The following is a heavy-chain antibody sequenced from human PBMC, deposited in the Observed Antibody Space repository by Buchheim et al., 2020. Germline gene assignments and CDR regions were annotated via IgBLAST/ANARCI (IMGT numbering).Heavy chain of an antibody. CDR3: ARGGYCSGGSCYGVSKSWYYYYGMDV. Sequence: QVQLVQSGAEVKKPGASVKVSCKASGYTFTSYYMHWVRQAPGQGLEWMGIINPSGGSTSYAQKFQGRVTMTRDTSTSTVYMELSSLRSEDTAVYYCARGGYCSGGSCYGVSKSWYYYYGMDVWGQGTT. CDR2: INPSGGST. V-gene: IGHV1-46*01. CDR1: GYTFTSYY. D-gene: IGHD2-15*01. J-gene: IGHJ6*02.